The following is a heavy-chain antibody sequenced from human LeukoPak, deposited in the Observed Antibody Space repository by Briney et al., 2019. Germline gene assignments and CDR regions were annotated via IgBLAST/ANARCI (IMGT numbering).Heavy chain of an antibody. CDR1: GGTFSSYA. D-gene: IGHD6-19*01. CDR2: IIPIFGTA. V-gene: IGHV1-69*06. Sequence: AASVTVSCKASGGTFSSYAIGWVRQAPGQGLEWMGGIIPIFGTANYAQKFQGRVTITADKSTSTAYMELSSLRSEDTAVYYCASSNGYSSGWYLPITDYWGQGTLVTVSS. CDR3: ASSNGYSSGWYLPITDY. J-gene: IGHJ4*02.